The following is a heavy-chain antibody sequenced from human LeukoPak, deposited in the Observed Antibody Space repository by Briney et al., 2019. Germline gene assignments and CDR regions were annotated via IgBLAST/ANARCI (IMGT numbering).Heavy chain of an antibody. CDR3: ARDQRYCSSSSCPWEPFDY. CDR1: GFTVSSSY. V-gene: IGHV3-53*01. Sequence: PGGSLRLSCAASGFTVSSSYMSWVRQAPGKGLEWVSLIYSGGSTYYADSVKGRFTISRDNSKNTLYLQMNSLRAEDTAVYYCARDQRYCSSSSCPWEPFDYWGQGTLVTVSS. D-gene: IGHD2-2*01. J-gene: IGHJ4*02. CDR2: IYSGGST.